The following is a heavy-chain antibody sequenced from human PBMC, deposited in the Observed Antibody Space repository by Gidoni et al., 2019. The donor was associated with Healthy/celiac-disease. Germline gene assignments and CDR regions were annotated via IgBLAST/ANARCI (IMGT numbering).Heavy chain of an antibody. CDR1: GFTFRRYG. D-gene: IGHD3-3*01. Sequence: QVQLVESGGGGIQPGRSLRRSCADSGFTFRRYGMQWVRQAPGKGLERVAVLSYYGSNKYYADSVKGRFTISRDNSKNTLYLQMNSLRTEDTAVYYCAQGSSGYLVYCGQGTLVTVSS. CDR3: AQGSSGYLVY. V-gene: IGHV3-30*18. CDR2: LSYYGSNK. J-gene: IGHJ4*02.